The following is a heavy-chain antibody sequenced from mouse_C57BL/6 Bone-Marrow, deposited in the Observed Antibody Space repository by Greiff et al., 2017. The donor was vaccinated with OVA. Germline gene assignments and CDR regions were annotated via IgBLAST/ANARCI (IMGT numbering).Heavy chain of an antibody. J-gene: IGHJ4*01. CDR3: ARSENGNYEGYYAMDY. V-gene: IGHV1-55*01. CDR1: GYTFTSYW. D-gene: IGHD2-1*01. CDR2: IYPGSGST. Sequence: VQLQQPGAELVKPGASVKMSCKASGYTFTSYWITWVKQRPGQGLEWIGDIYPGSGSTNYNEKFKRKATLTVDPSSSTAYMQLSSLTSEDSAVYYCARSENGNYEGYYAMDYWGQGTSVTVSS.